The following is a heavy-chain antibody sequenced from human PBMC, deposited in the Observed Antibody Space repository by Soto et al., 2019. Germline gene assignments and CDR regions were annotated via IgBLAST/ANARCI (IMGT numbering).Heavy chain of an antibody. CDR3: AKKGSSWYYFDY. V-gene: IGHV3-23*01. CDR1: GFTFSSYA. Sequence: ESGGGLVQPGGSLRLSCAASGFTFSSYAMSWVRQAPGTGLEWVSAISGSGSGTYYADSVKGRFTISRDNSKNTRYLQMNSLRAEDTAVYYCAKKGSSWYYFDYWGQGTLVTLSS. CDR2: ISGSGSGT. J-gene: IGHJ4*02. D-gene: IGHD6-13*01.